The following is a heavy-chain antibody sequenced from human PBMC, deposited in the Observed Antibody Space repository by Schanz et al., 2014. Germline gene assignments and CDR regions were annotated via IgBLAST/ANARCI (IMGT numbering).Heavy chain of an antibody. J-gene: IGHJ4*02. V-gene: IGHV3-48*01. D-gene: IGHD3-10*01. CDR1: EFSFSSFG. CDR2: ISSSSSTI. CDR3: AKDQGSYGSGSYSYFDY. Sequence: EVQLVESGGGLVQPRGSLRLSCAASEFSFSSFGMNWVRQAPGKGLEWVSYISSSSSTIYYADSVKGRFTISRDNSKNTLYLQMNSLRAEDTAVYYCAKDQGSYGSGSYSYFDYWGQGTLATVSS.